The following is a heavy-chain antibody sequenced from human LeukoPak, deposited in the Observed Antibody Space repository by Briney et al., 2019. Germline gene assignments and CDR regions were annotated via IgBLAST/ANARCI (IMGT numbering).Heavy chain of an antibody. D-gene: IGHD5-12*01. J-gene: IGHJ5*02. CDR2: IRSSSET. Sequence: GGSLRLSCAASGFIFSQYSMNWVRQAPGKGLEWVSHIRSSSETFYADSVKGRFTTSRDNARNSLYLQMNNLRGEDTAIYYCARDAGNSGYGCDLWGQGTQVTVSS. CDR1: GFIFSQYS. CDR3: ARDAGNSGYGCDL. V-gene: IGHV3-48*01.